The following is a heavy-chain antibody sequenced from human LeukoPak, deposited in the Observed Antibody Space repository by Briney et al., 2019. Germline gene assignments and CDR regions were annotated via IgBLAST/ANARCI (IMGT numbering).Heavy chain of an antibody. V-gene: IGHV3-11*01. D-gene: IGHD3-10*01. CDR2: ISSSGSTI. J-gene: IGHJ6*02. CDR1: GFTFSDYY. CDR3: ARFAATMVRGVINGPQRHYYGMDV. Sequence: PGGSLRLSCAASGFTFSDYYMSWIRQAPGKGLEWVSYISSSGSTIYYADSVKGRFTISRDNAKNSLYLQMNSLRAEDTAVYYCARFAATMVRGVINGPQRHYYGMDVWGQGTTVTVSS.